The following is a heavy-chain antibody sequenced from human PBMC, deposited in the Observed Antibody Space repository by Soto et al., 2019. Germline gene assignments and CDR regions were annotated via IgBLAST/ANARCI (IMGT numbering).Heavy chain of an antibody. V-gene: IGHV1-24*01. CDR2: FAPEDGET. J-gene: IGHJ4*02. CDR1: GYTLTELS. D-gene: IGHD2-15*01. Sequence: ASVKGSCKVSGYTLTELSVRWVRQAPGKGLEWMGGFAPEDGETIYAQKFQGRVTMTEDTSTHTAYMELSSLRSEDTAVYYCARRWLLYFDYWGQGTLVTVSS. CDR3: ARRWLLYFDY.